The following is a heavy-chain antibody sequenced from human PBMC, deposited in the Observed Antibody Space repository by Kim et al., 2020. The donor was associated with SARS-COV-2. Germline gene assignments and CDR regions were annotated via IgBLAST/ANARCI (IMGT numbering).Heavy chain of an antibody. CDR3: ARVSPGGVIHSRGFRYYYGMDV. J-gene: IGHJ6*02. Sequence: SETLSLTCTVSGGSISSYYWSWIRQPPGKGLEWIGYIYYSGSTNYNPSLKSRVTISVDTSKNQFSLKLSSVTAADTAVYYCARVSPGGVIHSRGFRYYYGMDVWGQGTTVTVSS. CDR2: IYYSGST. D-gene: IGHD3-10*01. V-gene: IGHV4-59*13. CDR1: GGSISSYY.